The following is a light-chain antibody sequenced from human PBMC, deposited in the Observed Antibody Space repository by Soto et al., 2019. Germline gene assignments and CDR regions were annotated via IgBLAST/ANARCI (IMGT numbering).Light chain of an antibody. CDR3: QKYDSAPLT. J-gene: IGKJ4*01. CDR2: GAS. V-gene: IGKV1-27*01. CDR1: QGFSNS. Sequence: DIQMTQSPSSLTASVGDRVTISCRASQGFSNSLAWYQQKPGEVPTLLIYGASILQSGVPSRFSGSGSGTEFTLTIGSLQPEDVATYYGQKYDSAPLTFGGGTKVEIK.